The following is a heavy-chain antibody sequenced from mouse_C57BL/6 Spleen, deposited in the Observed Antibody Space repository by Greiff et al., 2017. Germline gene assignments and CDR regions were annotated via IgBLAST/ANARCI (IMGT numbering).Heavy chain of an antibody. V-gene: IGHV1-85*01. D-gene: IGHD4-1*01. Sequence: QVQLQQSGPELVKPGASVKLSCKASGYTFTSYDINWVKQRPGQGLEWIGWIYPRDGSTKYNEKFKGKATLTVDTSSSTAYMELHSLTSEDSAVYFCARWGRTGTTGWYLDVWGKGTTVTVSS. CDR1: GYTFTSYD. CDR2: IYPRDGST. CDR3: ARWGRTGTTGWYLDV. J-gene: IGHJ1*03.